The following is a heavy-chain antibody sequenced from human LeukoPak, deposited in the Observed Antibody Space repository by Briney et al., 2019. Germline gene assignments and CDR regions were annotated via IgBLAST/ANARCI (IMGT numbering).Heavy chain of an antibody. CDR1: GFTFSSYA. J-gene: IGHJ4*02. V-gene: IGHV3-23*01. D-gene: IGHD4-17*01. CDR2: ISGSGAGT. Sequence: PGGSLRLSCAVSGFTFSSYAMNWARQAPGKGLEWVSGISGSGAGTYYADSVKGRFSTSRDNSKDTLYLQMNTLRVEDTAVYYCAKAPTTVGGEAYWGQGTLVTVSS. CDR3: AKAPTTVGGEAY.